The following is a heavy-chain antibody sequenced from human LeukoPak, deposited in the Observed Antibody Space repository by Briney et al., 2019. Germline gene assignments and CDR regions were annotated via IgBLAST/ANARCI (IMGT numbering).Heavy chain of an antibody. CDR1: GFTFSSYW. CDR2: IYYSGST. D-gene: IGHD3-22*01. V-gene: IGHV4-39*07. J-gene: IGHJ4*02. CDR3: ASVDSSGFPNFDY. Sequence: GSLRLSCAASGFTFSSYWMSWVRQPPGKGLEWIGSIYYSGSTYYNPSLKSRVTISVDTSKNQFSLKLSSVTAADTAVYYCASVDSSGFPNFDYWGQGTLVTVSS.